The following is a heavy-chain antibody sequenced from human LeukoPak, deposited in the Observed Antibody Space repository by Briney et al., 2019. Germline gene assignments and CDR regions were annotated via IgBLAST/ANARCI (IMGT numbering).Heavy chain of an antibody. D-gene: IGHD1-26*01. J-gene: IGHJ4*02. V-gene: IGHV3-21*01. Sequence: GGSLRLSCAASGFTFSSYSMNWVRQAPGKGLEWVSSISSSSSYIYYADSVKGRFTISRDNAKNSLYLQMNSLRAEDTAVYYCARSREELLFFDNWGQGTLVTVSS. CDR1: GFTFSSYS. CDR3: ARSREELLFFDN. CDR2: ISSSSSYI.